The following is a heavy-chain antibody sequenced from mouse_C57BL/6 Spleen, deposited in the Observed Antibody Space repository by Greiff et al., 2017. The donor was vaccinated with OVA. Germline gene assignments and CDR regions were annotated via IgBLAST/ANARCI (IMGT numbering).Heavy chain of an antibody. Sequence: EVQLVESGGGLVKPGGSLKLSCAASGFTFSSYTMSWVRQTPEKRLEWVATISGGGGNTYYPDSVKGRFTISRDNAKNTLYLQMSSLRSEDTALYYCARHVLTDYWGQGTTLTVSS. CDR1: GFTFSSYT. V-gene: IGHV5-9*01. J-gene: IGHJ2*01. CDR3: ARHVLTDY. CDR2: ISGGGGNT.